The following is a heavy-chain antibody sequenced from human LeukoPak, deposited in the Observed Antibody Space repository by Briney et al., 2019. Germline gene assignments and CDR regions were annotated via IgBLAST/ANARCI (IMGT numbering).Heavy chain of an antibody. CDR1: EFTFSSYG. Sequence: GGSLRLSCAASEFTFSSYGMHWVRQAPSKGLEWVAVISYDGSNQYYADTVKGRFTISRDNSKNTLYLQMNSLRAEDTAVYYCAKDRLGALYYYDSSGYYRFDYWGQGTLVTVSS. V-gene: IGHV3-30*18. J-gene: IGHJ4*01. D-gene: IGHD3-22*01. CDR2: ISYDGSNQ. CDR3: AKDRLGALYYYDSSGYYRFDY.